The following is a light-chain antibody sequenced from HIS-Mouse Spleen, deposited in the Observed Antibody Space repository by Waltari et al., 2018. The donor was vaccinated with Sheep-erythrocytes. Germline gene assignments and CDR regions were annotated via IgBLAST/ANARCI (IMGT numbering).Light chain of an antibody. CDR1: SSDVGGYNY. Sequence: QSALTQPRSVSGSPGQSVTISCTGTSSDVGGYNYVSWYQQHPGKAPKLMFYDVSKRPSGVPDRFSGATSGNTASLTISGLQAEDEADYYCCSYAGSSTWVFGGGTKLTVL. V-gene: IGLV2-11*01. CDR2: DVS. CDR3: CSYAGSSTWV. J-gene: IGLJ3*02.